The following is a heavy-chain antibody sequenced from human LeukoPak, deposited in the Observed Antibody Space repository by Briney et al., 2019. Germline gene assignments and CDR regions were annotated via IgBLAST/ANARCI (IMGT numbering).Heavy chain of an antibody. CDR3: AGGDSSGYYPWYYGMDV. V-gene: IGHV4-59*01. CDR2: IYYSGST. D-gene: IGHD3-22*01. CDR1: GGSISSYY. Sequence: TPSETLSLTCTVSGGSISSYYWSWIRQPPGKGLEWIGYIYYSGSTNYNPSLKSRVTISVDTSKNQFSLKLSSVTAADTAVYYCAGGDSSGYYPWYYGMDVWGQGTTVTVSS. J-gene: IGHJ6*02.